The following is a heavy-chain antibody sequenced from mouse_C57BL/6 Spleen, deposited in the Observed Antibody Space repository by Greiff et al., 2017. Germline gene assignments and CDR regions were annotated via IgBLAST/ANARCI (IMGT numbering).Heavy chain of an antibody. CDR1: GFTFTDYY. CDR2: IRNNANGYTT. V-gene: IGHV7-4*01. Sequence: EVQVVESGGGLVQPGASLRLSCAASGFTFTDYYMTWVRQPPGKAPEWLALIRNNANGYTTEYTASVKGRFTISRDNSQNILYLQMNTLRAEDSATYYCVKAVNWDGRFAYWGQGTLVTVSA. J-gene: IGHJ3*01. CDR3: VKAVNWDGRFAY. D-gene: IGHD4-1*01.